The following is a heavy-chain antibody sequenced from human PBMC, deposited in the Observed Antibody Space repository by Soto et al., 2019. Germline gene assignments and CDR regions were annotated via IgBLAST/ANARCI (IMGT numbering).Heavy chain of an antibody. Sequence: SETLSLTCTVSGSSINSISYYWGWIRQPPGKGLEWIGSIYYSGSTYYNPSLKSRVTISVDTSKNQFSLKLSSVTAADTAVYYCASLKTCTNGVCYSYYFDYWGQGTLVTVS. D-gene: IGHD2-8*01. V-gene: IGHV4-39*01. CDR1: GSSINSISYY. CDR3: ASLKTCTNGVCYSYYFDY. J-gene: IGHJ4*02. CDR2: IYYSGST.